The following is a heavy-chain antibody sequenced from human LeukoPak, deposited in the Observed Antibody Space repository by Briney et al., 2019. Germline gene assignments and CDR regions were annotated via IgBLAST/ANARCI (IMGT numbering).Heavy chain of an antibody. J-gene: IGHJ4*02. Sequence: GSLRLSFSASGFTGSSNYMSWGRQAPGEGLGWGSVIYSGGSTYYADSVKGRFTISRDNSKNTLYLQMNSLRAEDTAVYYCARDSGGYSSSWFDYWGQGTLVTVSS. CDR3: ARDSGGYSSSWFDY. D-gene: IGHD6-13*01. CDR2: IYSGGST. V-gene: IGHV3-66*01. CDR1: GFTGSSNY.